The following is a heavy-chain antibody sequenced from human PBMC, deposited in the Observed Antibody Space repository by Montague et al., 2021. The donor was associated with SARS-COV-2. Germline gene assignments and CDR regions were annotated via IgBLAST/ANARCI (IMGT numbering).Heavy chain of an antibody. CDR3: ARINSDPLDYYYYGMDV. Sequence: PALVKPTQTLTLTCTFSGFSLSTSGVGVGWIRQPPGKALEWLALIDWDDDKYYSTSLKTRLTISKDTPKNQVVLTMTNMDPVDTATYYCARINSDPLDYYYYGMDVWGQGTTVTVSS. D-gene: IGHD1-1*01. V-gene: IGHV2-70*01. J-gene: IGHJ6*02. CDR1: GFSLSTSGVG. CDR2: IDWDDDK.